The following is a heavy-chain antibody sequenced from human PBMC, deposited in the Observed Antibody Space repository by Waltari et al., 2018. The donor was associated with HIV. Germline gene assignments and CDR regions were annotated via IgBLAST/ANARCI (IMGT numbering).Heavy chain of an antibody. CDR3: VAQDYSDSVDW. CDR1: GGSISSNAYP. D-gene: IGHD4-17*01. J-gene: IGHJ4*02. Sequence: QLRLQESGLRLVKPSETLSLTCSVSGGSISSNAYPWHWIRQSPGKGLGWIGSIYYTGNTCYKPSLKRRITISIDTSKNQFSLRLTSVTAADTAIDYCVAQDYSDSVDWWGQGTLVTVVS. CDR2: IYYTGNT. V-gene: IGHV4-39*07.